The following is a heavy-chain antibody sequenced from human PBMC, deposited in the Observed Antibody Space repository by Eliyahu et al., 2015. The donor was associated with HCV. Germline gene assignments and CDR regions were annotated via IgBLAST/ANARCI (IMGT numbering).Heavy chain of an antibody. V-gene: IGHV3-7*01. D-gene: IGHD1-26*01. CDR1: GFSFSNFW. J-gene: IGHJ5*01. CDR2: IKEDGTEK. Sequence: EMHLVESGGDLVQPGESLRLSCATSGFSFSNFWMNWVRQAPGKGLEWVANIKEDGTEKHYVDSVKGRFTISRDNAKNSLYLEMNTLRAEDTAVYYCRVGHWSDSWGQGTLVTVSS. CDR3: RVGHWSDS.